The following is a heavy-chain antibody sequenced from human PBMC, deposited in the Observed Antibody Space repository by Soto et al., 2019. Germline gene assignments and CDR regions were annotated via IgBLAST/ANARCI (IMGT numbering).Heavy chain of an antibody. CDR1: GDSISSADYY. Sequence: QVQLQESGPGLVRPSQTLSLTCTVSGDSISSADYYWSWIRQTPGKGLEWIGHIFYSGTTYYNPSLNSLLIISVDTSKNHFSLRLTTVTAADTAVYYCARELWVEPELYYYGMDVWGQGTTVTGSS. V-gene: IGHV4-30-4*01. J-gene: IGHJ6*02. D-gene: IGHD1-1*01. CDR2: IFYSGTT. CDR3: ARELWVEPELYYYGMDV.